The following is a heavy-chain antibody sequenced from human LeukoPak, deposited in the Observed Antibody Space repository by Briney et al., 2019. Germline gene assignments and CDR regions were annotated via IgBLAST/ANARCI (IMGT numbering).Heavy chain of an antibody. Sequence: GGSLRLSCAASGFSFSSYSMNWVRQAPGKGLEWVSYISSSRSTIYYADSVKGRFTISRDNAKNSLYLQMNSLRAEDTAVYYCARGGAYGDHVDYWGQGTLVTVSS. CDR2: ISSSRSTI. CDR3: ARGGAYGDHVDY. D-gene: IGHD4-17*01. CDR1: GFSFSSYS. V-gene: IGHV3-48*01. J-gene: IGHJ4*02.